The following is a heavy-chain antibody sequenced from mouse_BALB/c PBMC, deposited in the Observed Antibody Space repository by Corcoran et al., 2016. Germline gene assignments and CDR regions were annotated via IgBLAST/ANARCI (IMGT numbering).Heavy chain of an antibody. CDR1: GYSITRGHY. CDR3: ARDDGYAY. CDR2: ISYDGSN. J-gene: IGHJ3*01. Sequence: DVQLQESGPGLVKPSQSLSLTCSVTGYSITRGHYWNWIRQFPGNKLEWMGYISYDGSNNYNPSLKNRISITRDTSKNQFFLKLNSVTTEDTATYYCARDDGYAYWGQGTLVTVSA. D-gene: IGHD2-3*01. V-gene: IGHV3-6*02.